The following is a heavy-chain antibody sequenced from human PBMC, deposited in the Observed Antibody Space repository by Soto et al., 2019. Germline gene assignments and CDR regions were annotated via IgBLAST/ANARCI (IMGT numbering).Heavy chain of an antibody. V-gene: IGHV4-39*01. CDR1: GGSISSSSYY. J-gene: IGHJ4*02. D-gene: IGHD1-26*01. CDR2: IYYSGST. Sequence: PSETLSLTCTVSGGSISSSSYYWGWIRQPPGKGLEWIGSIYYSGSTYYNPSLKSRVTISVDTSKNQFSLKLSSVTAADTAVYYCARHDWDELLLFDYWGQGTLVTVSS. CDR3: ARHDWDELLLFDY.